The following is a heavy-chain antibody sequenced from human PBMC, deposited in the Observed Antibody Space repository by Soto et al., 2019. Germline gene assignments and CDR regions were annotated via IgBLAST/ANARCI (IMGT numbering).Heavy chain of an antibody. CDR3: ARADVDTAFDY. D-gene: IGHD5-18*01. CDR1: GGSISGYY. CDR2: IYYSGST. Sequence: QVQLQESGPGLVKPSETLSLTCTVSGGSISGYYWSWIRQPPGKGLEWIGYIYYSGSTNYNPSLKSRVTISVDTSKNQFSLKLSSVTAADTAVYYCARADVDTAFDYWGQGTLVTVSS. J-gene: IGHJ4*02. V-gene: IGHV4-59*01.